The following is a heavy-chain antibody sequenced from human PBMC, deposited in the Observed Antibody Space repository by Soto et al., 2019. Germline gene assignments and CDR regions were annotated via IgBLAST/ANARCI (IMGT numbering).Heavy chain of an antibody. Sequence: GGSLRLSCAASGFTFSSHWMSWVRQAPGKGLEWVANIKGDGSLIHYVDSVKGRFTISRDNAKNTLYLQMNSLRAEDTAVYYCVRGEGGWETYWGQGTLVTVSS. V-gene: IGHV3-7*01. CDR1: GFTFSSHW. CDR2: IKGDGSLI. D-gene: IGHD6-19*01. CDR3: VRGEGGWETY. J-gene: IGHJ1*01.